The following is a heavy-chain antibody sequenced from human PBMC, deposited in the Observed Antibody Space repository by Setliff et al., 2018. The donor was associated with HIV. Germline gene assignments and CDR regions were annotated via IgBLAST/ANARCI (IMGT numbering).Heavy chain of an antibody. Sequence: ASVKVSCKVYGYTLSELSIHWVRQAPGKGLEWMGYFDPQDGETVYAQKFQGRVTLTEDTSTGTAYMELSGLRSEDTAVYYCARDYFPHSRRNFGSGDYFHFWGQGSRVTVSS. V-gene: IGHV1-24*01. J-gene: IGHJ4*02. CDR2: FDPQDGET. CDR3: ARDYFPHSRRNFGSGDYFHF. D-gene: IGHD3-10*01. CDR1: GYTLSELS.